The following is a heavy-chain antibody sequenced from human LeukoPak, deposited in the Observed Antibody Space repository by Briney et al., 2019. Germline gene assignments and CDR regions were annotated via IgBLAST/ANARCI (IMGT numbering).Heavy chain of an antibody. CDR3: ARDGADYGDYVPDY. CDR2: ISAYNGNT. Sequence: ASVKVSCKASGYTFTSYAMHWVRQAPGQGLEWMGWISAYNGNTNYAQKLQGRVTMTTDTSTSTAYMELRSLRSDDTAVYYCARDGADYGDYVPDYWGQGTLVTVSS. CDR1: GYTFTSYA. J-gene: IGHJ4*02. D-gene: IGHD4-17*01. V-gene: IGHV1-18*01.